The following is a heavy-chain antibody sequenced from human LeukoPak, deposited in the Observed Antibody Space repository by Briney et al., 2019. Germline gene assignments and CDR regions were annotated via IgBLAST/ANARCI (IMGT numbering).Heavy chain of an antibody. CDR2: IYHGGST. CDR3: ARFFWSASKRLDF. J-gene: IGHJ4*02. V-gene: IGHV4-59*08. CDR1: GGSISSYY. D-gene: IGHD3-3*01. Sequence: SETLSLTCTVSGGSISSYYWSWIRQPPGKGLEWIGYIYHGGSTIYNPSLKSRVTISVDTSKNQFSLKLSSVTAADTAVYYCARFFWSASKRLDFWGQGTVVTVSS.